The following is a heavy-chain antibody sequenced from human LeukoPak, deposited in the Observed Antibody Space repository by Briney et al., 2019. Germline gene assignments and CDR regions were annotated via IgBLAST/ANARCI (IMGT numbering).Heavy chain of an antibody. D-gene: IGHD3-22*01. J-gene: IGHJ4*02. CDR2: ISGSGGST. CDR1: GFRFSSYG. Sequence: PGGSLRLSCAASGFRFSSYGMSWVRQAPGKGLEWVSGISGSGGSTYYADSVKGRFTISRDNSKNTLYLQMNSLRAEDTAVYYCAKPSSDLDSSGYYPNYFDYWGQGTLVTVSS. V-gene: IGHV3-23*01. CDR3: AKPSSDLDSSGYYPNYFDY.